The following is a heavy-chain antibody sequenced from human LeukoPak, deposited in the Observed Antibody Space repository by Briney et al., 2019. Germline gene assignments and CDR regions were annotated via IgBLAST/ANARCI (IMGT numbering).Heavy chain of an antibody. D-gene: IGHD3-3*01. CDR3: ARRYYDFWSGGSAFDI. CDR2: IYYSGST. V-gene: IGHV4-39*01. J-gene: IGHJ3*02. CDR1: GGSISSSSYY. Sequence: SETLSLTCTVSGGSISSSSYYWGWIRQPPGKGLEWIGSIYYSGSTYYNPSLKSRVTISVDTSKNQFSLKLSSVTAADTAVYYCARRYYDFWSGGSAFDIWGQGTMVTVSS.